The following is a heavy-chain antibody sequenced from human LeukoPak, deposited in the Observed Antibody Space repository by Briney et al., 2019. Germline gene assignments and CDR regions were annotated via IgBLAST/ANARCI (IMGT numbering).Heavy chain of an antibody. CDR1: KFTFSHYG. Sequence: GGSLRLSCAASKFTFSHYGMHWVRQAPGKGLEWVAVIFNDGSNQYYADSVKGRFTVSRDNSQNTLYLQMNSLRPEDTGVYYCAKDAERGFDYSNSLEKWGQGTLVTVSS. CDR3: AKDAERGFDYSNSLEK. D-gene: IGHD4-11*01. CDR2: IFNDGSNQ. V-gene: IGHV3-33*06. J-gene: IGHJ4*02.